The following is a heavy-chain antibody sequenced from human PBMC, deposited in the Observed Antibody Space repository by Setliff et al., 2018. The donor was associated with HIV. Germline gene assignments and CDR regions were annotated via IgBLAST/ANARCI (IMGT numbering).Heavy chain of an antibody. J-gene: IGHJ4*02. CDR3: AAPRGMSTILVY. CDR1: GGSFSGYY. D-gene: IGHD3-9*01. CDR2: INHSGST. Sequence: PSETLSLTCAVYGGSFSGYYWSWIRQPPGKGLEWIGEINHSGSTNYNPSLKSRVTISVDTSKNQFSLKLSSVTAADTATYYCAAPRGMSTILVYWGQGSLVTV. V-gene: IGHV4-34*01.